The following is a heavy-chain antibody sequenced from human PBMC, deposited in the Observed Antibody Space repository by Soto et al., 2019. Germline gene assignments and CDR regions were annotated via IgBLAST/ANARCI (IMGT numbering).Heavy chain of an antibody. CDR1: GFTFSSYA. CDR2: ISGSGGST. CDR3: AKDTPHYYDSSGYPISPYYFDY. Sequence: GGSLRLSCAASGFTFSSYAMSWVRQAPGKGLEWVSAISGSGGSTYYADSVKGRFTISRDNSKNTLYLQMNSLRAEDTAVYYCAKDTPHYYDSSGYPISPYYFDYWGQGTLVTVSS. V-gene: IGHV3-23*01. J-gene: IGHJ4*02. D-gene: IGHD3-22*01.